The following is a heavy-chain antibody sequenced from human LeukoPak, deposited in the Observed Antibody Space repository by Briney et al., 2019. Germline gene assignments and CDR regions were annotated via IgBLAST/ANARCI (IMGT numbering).Heavy chain of an antibody. V-gene: IGHV3-13*01. Sequence: GGSLRLSCAASGFTFSSYDMHWVRQATGKGLEWVSAIGTAGDTYYPGSVKGRFTISRENAKNSLYLQMNSLRAGDTAVYYCAGYDSSGYYYNWGQGTLVTVSS. J-gene: IGHJ4*02. CDR2: IGTAGDT. CDR1: GFTFSSYD. CDR3: AGYDSSGYYYN. D-gene: IGHD3-22*01.